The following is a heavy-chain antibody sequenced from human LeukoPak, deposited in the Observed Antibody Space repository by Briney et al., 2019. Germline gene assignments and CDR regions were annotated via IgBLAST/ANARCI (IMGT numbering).Heavy chain of an antibody. V-gene: IGHV4-59*01. D-gene: IGHD6-19*01. CDR3: ARVRAVAGRGGWFDP. CDR2: IYYSGST. CDR1: GGSISSYY. J-gene: IGHJ5*02. Sequence: SETLSLTCTVSGGSISSYYWSWIRRPPGKGLEWIGYIYYSGSTNYNPSLKSRVTISVDTSKNQFSLKLSSVTAADTAVYYCARVRAVAGRGGWFDPWGQGTLVTVSS.